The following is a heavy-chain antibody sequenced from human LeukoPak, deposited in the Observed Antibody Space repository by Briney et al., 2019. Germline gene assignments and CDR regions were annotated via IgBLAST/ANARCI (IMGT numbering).Heavy chain of an antibody. CDR2: MNPNSGNT. Sequence: ASVKVSCKASGYTFTSYDINWVRQATGQGLEWMGWMNPNSGNTGYAQKFQGRVTMTRNTSISTAYMELSSLRSEDTAVYYCARGPLFPPDSSASTWGDYFDYWGQGTLVTVSS. CDR3: ARGPLFPPDSSASTWGDYFDY. V-gene: IGHV1-8*01. J-gene: IGHJ4*02. CDR1: GYTFTSYD. D-gene: IGHD3-22*01.